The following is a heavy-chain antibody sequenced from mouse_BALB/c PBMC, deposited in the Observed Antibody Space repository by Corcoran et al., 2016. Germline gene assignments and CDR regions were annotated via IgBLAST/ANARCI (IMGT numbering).Heavy chain of an antibody. D-gene: IGHD2-3*01. CDR2: INTYTGEP. CDR1: GYTFTNYG. Sequence: QIQLVQSGPELKKPGETVKISCKASGYTFTNYGMNWVKQAPGKGLKWMGWINTYTGEPTYADDFKGRFAFSLETSASTAYLQINNLKNEDMATYFCARSDGYYYAMDYGGQGTSVTVS. V-gene: IGHV9-1*02. J-gene: IGHJ4*01. CDR3: ARSDGYYYAMDY.